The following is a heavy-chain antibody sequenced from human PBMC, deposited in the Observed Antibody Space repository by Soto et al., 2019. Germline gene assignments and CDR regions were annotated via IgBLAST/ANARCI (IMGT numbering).Heavy chain of an antibody. CDR3: TSRTGTSCSP. Sequence: EVQLVESGGGLVKPGGSLRLSCAASGFPFSSYSMSWVRQAAGKGLDWVSSITSSGFDIYYADSVKRRFSIARGNAESSLCSQLNSLGADAMAVYLCTSRTGTSCSPWCHGALVTVSS. CDR2: ITSSGFDI. V-gene: IGHV3-21*06. CDR1: GFPFSSYS. J-gene: IGHJ5*02. D-gene: IGHD1-7*01.